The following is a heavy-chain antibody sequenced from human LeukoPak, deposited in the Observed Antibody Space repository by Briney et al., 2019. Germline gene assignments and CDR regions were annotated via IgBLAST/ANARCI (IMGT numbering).Heavy chain of an antibody. CDR1: GASISSYY. J-gene: IGHJ4*02. D-gene: IGHD4-17*01. CDR2: IYYDGTT. CDR3: ASLTTVTQGYFDS. V-gene: IGHV4-59*08. Sequence: SETLSLTCTVSGASISSYYWSWIRQPPGKGLEWIGYIYYDGTTNYNPSLQSRVTISLDTSENQFSLKLTSVTAADTAVYYCASLTTVTQGYFDSWGQGTLVTVSS.